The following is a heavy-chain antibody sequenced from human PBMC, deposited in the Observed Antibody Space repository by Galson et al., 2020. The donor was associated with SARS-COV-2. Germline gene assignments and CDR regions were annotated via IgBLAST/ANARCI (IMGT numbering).Heavy chain of an antibody. D-gene: IGHD6-19*01. CDR3: ARSDSSGCRGNF. CDR1: GFSLTTGGMC. V-gene: IGHV2-70*11. CDR2: IDWDGDK. J-gene: IGHJ4*02. Sequence: ESGPTLVNPTQTLTLTCTFSGFSLTTGGMCVNWIRQPPGKALEWLERIDWDGDKYYSTSLKTRLTISKDTSKNQVVLTMTDMDPVDTATYYCARSDSSGCRGNFWGQGTPVTVSS.